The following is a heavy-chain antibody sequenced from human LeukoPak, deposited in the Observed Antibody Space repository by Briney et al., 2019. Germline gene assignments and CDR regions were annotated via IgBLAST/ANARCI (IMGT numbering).Heavy chain of an antibody. V-gene: IGHV3-23*01. CDR3: AKDARRTSGWYYFDS. D-gene: IGHD6-19*01. Sequence: PGGSLRLSCTASGFTFSNFDMGWARQAPGKGLEWVSAITNRGDGTYFADSVKGRVTISRDNSKDTLYLQLNSLRADDTAVYYCAKDARRTSGWYYFDSWGQGTLVAVSS. CDR1: GFTFSNFD. CDR2: ITNRGDGT. J-gene: IGHJ4*02.